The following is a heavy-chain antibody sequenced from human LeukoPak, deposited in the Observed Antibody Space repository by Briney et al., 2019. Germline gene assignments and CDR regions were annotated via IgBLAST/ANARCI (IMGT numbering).Heavy chain of an antibody. J-gene: IGHJ3*02. CDR2: MSNDGNNK. Sequence: GGSLRLSCAASGFTFSNFAMHWVRQAPGKELEWVAVMSNDGNNKYYADSVKGRFTISRDNSKNTLYLQMNSLRAEDTAVYYCARDRYSSGWYGAFDIWGQGTMVNVSS. CDR3: ARDRYSSGWYGAFDI. CDR1: GFTFSNFA. D-gene: IGHD6-19*01. V-gene: IGHV3-30-3*01.